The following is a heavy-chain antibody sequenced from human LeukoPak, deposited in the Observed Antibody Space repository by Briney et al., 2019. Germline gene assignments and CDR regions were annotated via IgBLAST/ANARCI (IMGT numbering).Heavy chain of an antibody. CDR3: ARGGLARGYCGSTSCYTGAFDI. J-gene: IGHJ3*02. Sequence: GSSVKVSCKASGGTFSSYAISWVRQAPGQGLEWMGGIIPIFGTANYAQKFQGRVTITTDESTSTAYMELSSLRSEDTAVYYCARGGLARGYCGSTSCYTGAFDIWGQGTMVTVSS. V-gene: IGHV1-69*05. CDR1: GGTFSSYA. CDR2: IIPIFGTA. D-gene: IGHD2-2*02.